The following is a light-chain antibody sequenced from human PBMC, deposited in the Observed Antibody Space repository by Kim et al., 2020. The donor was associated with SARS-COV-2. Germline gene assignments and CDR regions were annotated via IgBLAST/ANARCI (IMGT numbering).Light chain of an antibody. Sequence: LSASVGDRVTITCRASQSISNWLAWYQQKPGKAPKLLIYKASNLESGVPSRFSGSGSGTRFTLTINSLQPDDFATYYCQQYNSYSTFGQGTKLEIK. CDR1: QSISNW. CDR2: KAS. CDR3: QQYNSYST. J-gene: IGKJ2*01. V-gene: IGKV1-5*03.